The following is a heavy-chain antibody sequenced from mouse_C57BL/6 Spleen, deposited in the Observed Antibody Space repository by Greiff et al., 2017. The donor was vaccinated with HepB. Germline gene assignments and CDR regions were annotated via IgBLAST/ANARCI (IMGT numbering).Heavy chain of an antibody. V-gene: IGHV5-4*01. CDR3: ARDGGYYGGYAMDY. D-gene: IGHD2-3*01. CDR2: ISDGGSYT. Sequence: EVHLVESGGGLVKPGGSLKLSCAASGFTFSSYAMSWVRQTPEKRLEWVATISDGGSYTYYPDNVKGRFTISRDNAKNNLYLQMSHLKSEDTAMYYCARDGGYYGGYAMDYWGQGTSVTVSS. J-gene: IGHJ4*01. CDR1: GFTFSSYA.